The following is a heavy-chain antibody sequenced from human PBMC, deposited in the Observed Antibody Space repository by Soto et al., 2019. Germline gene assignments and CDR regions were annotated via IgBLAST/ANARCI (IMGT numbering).Heavy chain of an antibody. CDR2: ISGSGGTT. D-gene: IGHD1-26*01. J-gene: IGHJ4*02. Sequence: GGSLRLSCSSSGFTFSSYAMSWVRQALGKGLEWVSAISGSGGTTDYADSVKGRFTISRDNSKNTLYLQMNRLRAEDTAVYYCAKDFSIVGAILFDYWGQGTLVTVSS. CDR3: AKDFSIVGAILFDY. CDR1: GFTFSSYA. V-gene: IGHV3-23*01.